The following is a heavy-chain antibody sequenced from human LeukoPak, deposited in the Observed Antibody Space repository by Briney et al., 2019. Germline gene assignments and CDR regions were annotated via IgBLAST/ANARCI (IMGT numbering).Heavy chain of an antibody. CDR3: ARGVRFGVL. J-gene: IGHJ4*02. Sequence: SETLSLTCAVYGGSFSGYYWSWIRQPPGKGLEWIGEINHSGSTNYNPSLKSRITISVDTSKNQFSLKLSSVTAADTAVYYCARGVRFGVLWGQGTLVTVSS. V-gene: IGHV4-34*01. CDR1: GGSFSGYY. D-gene: IGHD3-10*01. CDR2: INHSGST.